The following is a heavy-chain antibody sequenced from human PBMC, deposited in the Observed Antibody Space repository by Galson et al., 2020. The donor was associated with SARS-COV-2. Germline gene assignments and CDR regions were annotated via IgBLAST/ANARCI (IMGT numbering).Heavy chain of an antibody. CDR3: AKEFSPNRVKRGYFDY. CDR2: ISGSGGST. CDR1: GFTFSSYA. V-gene: IGHV3-23*01. Sequence: GESLKISCAASGFTFSSYAMSWVRQAPGKGLEWVSAISGSGGSTYYADSVKGRFTISRDNSKNTLYLQMNSLRAEDTAVYYCAKEFSPNRVKRGYFDYWGQGTLVTVSS. J-gene: IGHJ4*02.